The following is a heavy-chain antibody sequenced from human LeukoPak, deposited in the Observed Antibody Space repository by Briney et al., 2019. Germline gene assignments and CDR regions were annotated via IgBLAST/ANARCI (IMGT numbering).Heavy chain of an antibody. D-gene: IGHD6-13*01. V-gene: IGHV3-48*01. CDR3: AREGITAAADY. CDR1: GFTFSSYS. Sequence: PGGSLRLSCEASGFTFSSYSMNWVRQAPGKGLEWISFISISGTTISYAESVKGRFTISRDNAKNLLYLQMSSLGAEDTAVYYCAREGITAAADYWGQGTLVTVSS. J-gene: IGHJ4*02. CDR2: ISISGTTI.